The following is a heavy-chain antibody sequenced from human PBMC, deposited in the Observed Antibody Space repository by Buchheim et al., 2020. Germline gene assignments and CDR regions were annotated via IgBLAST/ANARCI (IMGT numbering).Heavy chain of an antibody. CDR2: INHSGST. CDR1: GGSFSGYY. CDR3: ARGRDGKNNWFDP. V-gene: IGHV4-34*01. J-gene: IGHJ5*02. Sequence: QVQLQQWGAGLLKPSETLSLTCAVYGGSFSGYYWSWIRQPPGKGLEWIGEINHSGSTNYNPSLKSRVTISVDTSKNQFPLKLSSVTAADTAVYYCARGRDGKNNWFDPWGQGTL. D-gene: IGHD2-21*02.